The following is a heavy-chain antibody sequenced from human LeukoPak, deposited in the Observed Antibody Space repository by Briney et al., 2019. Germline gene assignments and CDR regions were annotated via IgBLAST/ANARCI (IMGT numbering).Heavy chain of an antibody. V-gene: IGHV4-59*08. J-gene: IGHJ5*02. CDR3: ARRMISEASIDKGNWLDP. Sequence: PSETLSLTCAVYGGSFSSYYWTWIRQPPGKGLEWIGHILYSGTTHHNPSLTSRVTISVDTSKNQFSLKLSSVTAADTAVYYCARRMISEASIDKGNWLDPWGQGTLVTVSS. D-gene: IGHD3-22*01. CDR2: ILYSGTT. CDR1: GGSFSSYY.